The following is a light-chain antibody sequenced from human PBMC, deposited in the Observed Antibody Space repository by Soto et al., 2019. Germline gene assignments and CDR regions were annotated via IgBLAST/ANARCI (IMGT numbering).Light chain of an antibody. CDR3: QQYETFSGT. CDR2: DAS. V-gene: IGKV1-5*01. Sequence: VTCTCXASQSVSGWLAWYQQKPGEAPKLLIYDASALPRGVPSRFSGSGSGTKFTLTIASLQPDDFATYYCQQYETFSGTFGPGTKVDIK. CDR1: QSVSGW. J-gene: IGKJ1*01.